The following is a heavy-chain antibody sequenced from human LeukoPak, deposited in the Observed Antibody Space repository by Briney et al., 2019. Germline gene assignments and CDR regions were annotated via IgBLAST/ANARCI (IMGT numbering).Heavy chain of an antibody. Sequence: SETLSLTCTVSGGSISSYYWSWIRQPAGKGLEWIGHIYPGGTTSYNPSLKSRVTMSVDTSKNQFSLRLTSVIAAVTAVYYCARDLLWWGQGTLVTVSS. CDR3: ARDLLW. CDR2: IYPGGTT. D-gene: IGHD2-21*01. J-gene: IGHJ4*02. CDR1: GGSISSYY. V-gene: IGHV4-4*07.